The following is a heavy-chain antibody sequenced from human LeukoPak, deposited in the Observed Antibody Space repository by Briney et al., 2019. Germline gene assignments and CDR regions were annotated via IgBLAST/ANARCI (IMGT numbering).Heavy chain of an antibody. J-gene: IGHJ6*02. D-gene: IGHD3-10*01. CDR3: ARDTETSGSYYYYGMDV. Sequence: ASVKVSCKASGYTFTGYYMHWVRQAPGQGLEWMGWINPNSGGTNYAQKFQGRVTMTRDTSISTAYMELSRLRSDDTAVYCCARDTETSGSYYYYGMDVWGQGTTVTVSS. CDR2: INPNSGGT. CDR1: GYTFTGYY. V-gene: IGHV1-2*02.